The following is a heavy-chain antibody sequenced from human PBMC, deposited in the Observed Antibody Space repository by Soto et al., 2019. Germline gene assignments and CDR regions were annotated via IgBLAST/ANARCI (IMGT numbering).Heavy chain of an antibody. V-gene: IGHV3-23*01. D-gene: IGHD3-3*01. J-gene: IGHJ4*02. CDR3: ARVSGPRYDFWSGETRGAFDY. CDR1: GFTFSSYA. CDR2: ISGSGGST. Sequence: EVQLLESGGGLVQPGGSLRLSCAASGFTFSSYAMSWVRQAPGKGLEWVSAISGSGGSTYYADSVKGRFTISRDNSKNTLYLQMNSLRAEDTAVYYCARVSGPRYDFWSGETRGAFDYWGQGTLVTVSS.